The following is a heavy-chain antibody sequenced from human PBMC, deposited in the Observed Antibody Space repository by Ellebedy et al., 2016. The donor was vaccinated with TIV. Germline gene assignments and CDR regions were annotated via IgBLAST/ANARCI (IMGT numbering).Heavy chain of an antibody. Sequence: GESLKISCAASGFTFSSYSMNWVRQAPGKGLEWVSYISSSSSTIYYAGSVKGRFTISRDNAKNSLYLQMNSLRAEDTAVYYCAGRAYNWNDGSLFDYWGQGTLVTVSS. D-gene: IGHD1-1*01. CDR3: AGRAYNWNDGSLFDY. CDR2: ISSSSSTI. CDR1: GFTFSSYS. J-gene: IGHJ4*02. V-gene: IGHV3-48*04.